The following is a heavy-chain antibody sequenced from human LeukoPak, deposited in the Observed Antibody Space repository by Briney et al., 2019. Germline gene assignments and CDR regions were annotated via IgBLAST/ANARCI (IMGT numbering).Heavy chain of an antibody. D-gene: IGHD3-9*01. CDR1: GGTFSSYA. V-gene: IGHV1-69*04. J-gene: IGHJ4*02. CDR3: ASHYYDILTGYLGE. CDR2: IIPILGIA. Sequence: SVKVSCKASGGTFSSYAISWVRQAPGQGLEWMGRIIPILGIANYAQKFQGRVTITADKSTSTAYMELSSLRSEDTAVYYCASHYYDILTGYLGEWGQGTLVTVSS.